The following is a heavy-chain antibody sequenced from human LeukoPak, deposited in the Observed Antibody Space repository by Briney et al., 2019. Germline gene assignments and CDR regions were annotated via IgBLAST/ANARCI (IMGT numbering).Heavy chain of an antibody. CDR3: ARTSYCSSSSCGDA. D-gene: IGHD2-2*01. J-gene: IGHJ6*02. V-gene: IGHV3-33*08. Sequence: PRGSLRLSCAASGFTFSSYGMQWVRQAPGKGLEWVAVISDVGSNKYYADSVKGRFTISRDNSKNTLYLQMNSLRVEDTAVYYCARTSYCSSSSCGDAWGQGTTVTVSS. CDR1: GFTFSSYG. CDR2: ISDVGSNK.